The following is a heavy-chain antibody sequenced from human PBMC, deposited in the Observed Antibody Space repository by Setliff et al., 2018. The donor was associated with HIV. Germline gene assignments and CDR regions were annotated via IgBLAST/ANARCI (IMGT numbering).Heavy chain of an antibody. V-gene: IGHV1-2*02. CDR3: ARDSSTLPAFDV. CDR2: INPNSGDT. Sequence: GASVKVSCKASGYIFTGYYMHWVRQAPGQGLEWMGWINPNSGDTNYAQNLQGRVTMTTDTSTSTAYMELRSLRSDDTAVYYCARDSSTLPAFDVWGQGTMVTVSS. J-gene: IGHJ3*01. CDR1: GYIFTGYY. D-gene: IGHD6-13*01.